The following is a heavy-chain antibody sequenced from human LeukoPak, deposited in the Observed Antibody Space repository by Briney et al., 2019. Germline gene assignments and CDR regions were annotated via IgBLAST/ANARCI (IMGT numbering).Heavy chain of an antibody. J-gene: IGHJ3*02. D-gene: IGHD3-22*01. CDR2: ISSYGGPT. Sequence: PGGSLRLSCSASGFTFSSHAMHWVRQAPGKGLEYVSTISSYGGPTYYADSVKGRFTISRDNSKNTLYLQMNSLRAEDTAVYYCAKYRITMIVVGGAFDIWGQGTMVTVSS. V-gene: IGHV3-64*04. CDR1: GFTFSSHA. CDR3: AKYRITMIVVGGAFDI.